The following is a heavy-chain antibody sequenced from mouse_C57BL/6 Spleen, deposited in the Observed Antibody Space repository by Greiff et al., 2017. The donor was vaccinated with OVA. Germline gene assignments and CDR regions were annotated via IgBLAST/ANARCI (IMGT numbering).Heavy chain of an antibody. CDR2: IDPSDSYT. J-gene: IGHJ4*01. V-gene: IGHV1-69*01. D-gene: IGHD2-1*01. Sequence: QVQLQQPGAELVMPGASVKLSCKASGYTFTSYWMHWVKQRPGQGLEWIGEIDPSDSYTNYNQKFKGKSTLTVDKSSSTAYMQLSSLTSEDSAVYYCAREGDHGKGYAMDYWGQGTSVTVSS. CDR1: GYTFTSYW. CDR3: AREGDHGKGYAMDY.